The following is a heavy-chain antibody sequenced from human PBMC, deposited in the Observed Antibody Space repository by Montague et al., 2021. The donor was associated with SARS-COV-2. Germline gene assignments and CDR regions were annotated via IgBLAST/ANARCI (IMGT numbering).Heavy chain of an antibody. CDR2: ISSSGSSI. V-gene: IGHV3-48*03. D-gene: IGHD3-22*01. CDR1: GFTFSSYE. Sequence: SLRLSCAASGFTFSSYEMHWVRQAPGKGLEWVSYISSSGSSIYYADSVKGRFTISRDNARNSLYLQMNSLRDEDTAVYYCAREGYYDSIGYPMSYWGQGTMVTVSS. CDR3: AREGYYDSIGYPMSY. J-gene: IGHJ4*01.